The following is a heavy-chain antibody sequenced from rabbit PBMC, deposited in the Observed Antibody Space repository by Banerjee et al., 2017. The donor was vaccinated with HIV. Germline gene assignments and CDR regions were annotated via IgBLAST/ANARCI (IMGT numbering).Heavy chain of an antibody. Sequence: QEQLEESGGALVKPEGSLTLSCKASGFSFSSSYYMCWVRQAPGKGLEWIGCIAPDTASTYYTNWAKGRFTISKTSSTTVTLQMTSLTVADTATYFCARGYGGAAGDVNLWGPGTLVTVS. V-gene: IGHV1S45*01. CDR2: IAPDTAST. J-gene: IGHJ4*01. CDR1: GFSFSSSYY. CDR3: ARGYGGAAGDVNL. D-gene: IGHD4-2*01.